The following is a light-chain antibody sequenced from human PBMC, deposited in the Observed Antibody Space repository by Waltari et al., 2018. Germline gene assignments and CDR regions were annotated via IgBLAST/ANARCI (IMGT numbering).Light chain of an antibody. CDR1: QRIKNN. J-gene: IGKJ5*01. CDR2: DAS. CDR3: QQYDNWPLT. V-gene: IGKV3-15*01. Sequence: ETVMTQSPATLSVYPGERATLSCRTSQRIKNNFACYQQKGGQAPRLLLFDASTRATGISARFSGSGYGTEFTLTISSLQSEDFAVYYCQQYDNWPLTFGQGTRLDIK.